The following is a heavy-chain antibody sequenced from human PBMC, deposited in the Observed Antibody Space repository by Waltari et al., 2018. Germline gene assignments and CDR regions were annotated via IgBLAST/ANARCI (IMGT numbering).Heavy chain of an antibody. CDR2: VNPYNSKP. D-gene: IGHD3-16*02. J-gene: IGHJ4*02. CDR3: ARGSDYDYIWGSYRFDY. V-gene: IGHV1-18*01. Sequence: VQLVQPGAELKKPGAPVKVSCKASGYSFTNYGITWVRPAPGPGLGWMGWVNPYNSKPNYAQKFQGRGTMTTETSTSTAYMELRSLRSDDTAVYYCARGSDYDYIWGSYRFDYWGQGTLDTVSS. CDR1: GYSFTNYG.